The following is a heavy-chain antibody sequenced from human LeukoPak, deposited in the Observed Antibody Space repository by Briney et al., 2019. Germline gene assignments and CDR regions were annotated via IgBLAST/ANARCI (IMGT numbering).Heavy chain of an antibody. CDR1: GGSFSGSY. J-gene: IGHJ4*02. V-gene: IGHV4-34*01. D-gene: IGHD3-3*01. CDR3: ARVSISLFGVVTAHFDS. CDR2: INLSGST. Sequence: PSETLSLTCGVSGGSFSGSYWGWIRQPPGKGLEWIGEINLSGSTNYNSSLTSRVTISLDTSKNQFSLNLRSVTAADTAVYYCARVSISLFGVVTAHFDSWGQGTLVAVSS.